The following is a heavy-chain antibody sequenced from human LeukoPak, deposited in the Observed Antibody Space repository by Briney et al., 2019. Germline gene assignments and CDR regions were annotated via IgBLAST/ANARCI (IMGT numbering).Heavy chain of an antibody. J-gene: IGHJ4*02. CDR2: IIPIFGTA. V-gene: IGHV1-69*05. CDR1: GGTFSSYA. D-gene: IGHD5-24*01. CDR3: ARGRWSATTATYYLDF. Sequence: SVKVSCKASGGTFSSYAISWVRQAPGQGLEWMGGIIPIFGTANYAQKFQGRVTITRDTSASTAYMELSSLTSEDTAVYYCARGRWSATTATYYLDFWGQGTLVTVSS.